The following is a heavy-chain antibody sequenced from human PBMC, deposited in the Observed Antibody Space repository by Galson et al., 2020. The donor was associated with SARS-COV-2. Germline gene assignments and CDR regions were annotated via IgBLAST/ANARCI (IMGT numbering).Heavy chain of an antibody. CDR1: GFTFSSYA. Sequence: TGGSLRLSCAASGFTFSSYAMHWVRQAPGKGLEWVAVISYDGSNKYYADSVKGRFTISRDNSKNTLYLQMNSPRAEDTAVYYCARDAIYYDSSGYYYSPLNPGTYGMDVWGQGTTVTVSS. CDR3: ARDAIYYDSSGYYYSPLNPGTYGMDV. J-gene: IGHJ6*02. V-gene: IGHV3-30-3*01. CDR2: ISYDGSNK. D-gene: IGHD3-22*01.